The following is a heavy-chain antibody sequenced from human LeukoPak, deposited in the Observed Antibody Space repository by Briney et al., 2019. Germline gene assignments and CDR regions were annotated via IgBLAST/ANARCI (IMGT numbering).Heavy chain of an antibody. V-gene: IGHV4-4*07. CDR3: ARGRGRLGVNWFDP. Sequence: SETLSLTCTVSGGSLRSYFWSWISQSAGKGLEWIGRINDGGITNFNPSLKSRVTLSVETSKNQFSMQLTSVTAADTAVYYCARGRGRLGVNWFDPWGQGILVTVSP. D-gene: IGHD7-27*01. CDR2: INDGGIT. CDR1: GGSLRSYF. J-gene: IGHJ5*02.